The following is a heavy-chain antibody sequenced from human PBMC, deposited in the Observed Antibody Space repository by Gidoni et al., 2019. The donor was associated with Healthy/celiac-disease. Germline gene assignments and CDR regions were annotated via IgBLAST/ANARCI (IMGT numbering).Heavy chain of an antibody. J-gene: IGHJ4*02. CDR1: GFTFSSYG. CDR3: ARDQGDSSSWWDY. CDR2: IWYDGSNK. Sequence: QVQLVESGGGVVQPGRSLRLSCAASGFTFSSYGLHWVRQAPGKGLERVAVIWYDGSNKYYADSGKGRFTISRDNSKNALYLQMNSLRAEDTAVYYCARDQGDSSSWWDYWGQGTLVTVSS. D-gene: IGHD6-13*01. V-gene: IGHV3-33*01.